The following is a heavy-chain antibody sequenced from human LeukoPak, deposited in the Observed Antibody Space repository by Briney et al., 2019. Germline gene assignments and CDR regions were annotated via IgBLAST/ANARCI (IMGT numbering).Heavy chain of an antibody. J-gene: IGHJ4*02. CDR2: IYHSGST. D-gene: IGHD3-16*01. V-gene: IGHV4-38-2*02. CDR1: GYSISSGYY. Sequence: SETLSLTCTVSGYSISSGYYWGWIRQPPGKGLDWIGSIYHSGSTYYNPSLKSRVTISVDTSKNQFSLKLSSVTAADTAVYYCARKEWGGDFDYWGQGTLVTVSS. CDR3: ARKEWGGDFDY.